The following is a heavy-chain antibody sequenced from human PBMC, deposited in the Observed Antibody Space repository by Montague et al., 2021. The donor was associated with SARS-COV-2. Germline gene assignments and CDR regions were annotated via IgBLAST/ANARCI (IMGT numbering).Heavy chain of an antibody. V-gene: IGHV4-59*11. Sequence: SETLSLTCTVSGSSISHHYWSWIRRFPGKGLEWIGYVYHSGSATYNPSLRSRVTISLETSTNKFSLKLNSVTAADTATYYCARINGDYAMEDVFDFWGQGTMVTVSS. D-gene: IGHD2-21*02. CDR3: ARINGDYAMEDVFDF. CDR1: GSSISHHY. CDR2: VYHSGSA. J-gene: IGHJ3*01.